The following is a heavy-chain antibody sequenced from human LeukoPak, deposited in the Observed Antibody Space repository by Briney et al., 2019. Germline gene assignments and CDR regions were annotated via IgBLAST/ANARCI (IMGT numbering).Heavy chain of an antibody. J-gene: IGHJ6*03. D-gene: IGHD6-19*01. CDR3: ARVLMGQQWLAYYYYYMDV. Sequence: GGSLRLSCAASGFTFSSYEMNWVRQAPGKGLEWVANIKQDGSEKYYVDSVKGRFTISRDNAKNSLYLQMNSLRAEDTAVYYCARVLMGQQWLAYYYYYMDVWGKGTTVTVSS. CDR2: IKQDGSEK. V-gene: IGHV3-7*01. CDR1: GFTFSSYE.